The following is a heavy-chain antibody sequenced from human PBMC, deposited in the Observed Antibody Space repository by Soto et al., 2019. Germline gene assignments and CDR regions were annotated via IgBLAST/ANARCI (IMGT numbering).Heavy chain of an antibody. CDR3: ARVRYGEKSPRRLHWYFDL. Sequence: GGSLRLSCAASGFTFSSYSMNWVRQAPGKGLEWVSYISSSSSTIYYADSVKGRFTISRDNAKNSLYLQMNSLRDEDTAVYYCARVRYGEKSPRRLHWYFDLWGRGTLVTVSS. D-gene: IGHD4-17*01. CDR1: GFTFSSYS. CDR2: ISSSSSTI. J-gene: IGHJ2*01. V-gene: IGHV3-48*02.